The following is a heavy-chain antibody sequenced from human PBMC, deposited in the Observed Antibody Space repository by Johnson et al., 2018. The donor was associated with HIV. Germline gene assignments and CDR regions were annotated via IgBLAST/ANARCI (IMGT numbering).Heavy chain of an antibody. D-gene: IGHD1-14*01. CDR1: GFSVSSNY. V-gene: IGHV3-66*02. J-gene: IGHJ3*02. CDR3: ALMSAPEEADAFDI. CDR2: LFSGGDT. Sequence: VQLVESGGGVVQPGRSLRLSCAASGFSVSSNYMTWVRQAPGKGLEWVSVLFSGGDTYYADSVKGRFTLSRDNSRNTLYLQMNSLRSDDTTVYFCALMSAPEEADAFDIWGQGTMVTVSS.